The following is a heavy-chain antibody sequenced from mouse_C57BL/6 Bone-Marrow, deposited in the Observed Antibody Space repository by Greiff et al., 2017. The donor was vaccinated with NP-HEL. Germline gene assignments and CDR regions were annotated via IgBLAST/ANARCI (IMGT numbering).Heavy chain of an antibody. J-gene: IGHJ4*01. CDR1: GFNIKDYY. CDR3: AKEVITTVVATRYAMDY. V-gene: IGHV14-2*01. D-gene: IGHD1-1*01. CDR2: IDPEDGET. Sequence: EVQLQQSGAELVKPGASVKLSCTASGFNIKDYYMHWVKQRTEQGLEWIGRIDPEDGETKYAPKFQGKATITADTSSNTAYLQLSSLTSEDTAVYYCAKEVITTVVATRYAMDYWGQGTSVTVSS.